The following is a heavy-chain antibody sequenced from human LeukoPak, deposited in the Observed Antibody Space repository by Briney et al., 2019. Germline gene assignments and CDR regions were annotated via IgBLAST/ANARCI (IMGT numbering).Heavy chain of an antibody. CDR2: ISSSGSTI. Sequence: PGGSLRLSCAASGFTFSSYEMNWVRQAPGKGLEWVSYISSSGSTIYYADSVKGRFTISRDNAKNSLYLQVHTLRAEDAALYHCARALNPNYSNYYMDVWGKGTAVTISS. CDR3: ARALNPNYSNYYMDV. CDR1: GFTFSSYE. V-gene: IGHV3-48*03. D-gene: IGHD1-14*01. J-gene: IGHJ6*03.